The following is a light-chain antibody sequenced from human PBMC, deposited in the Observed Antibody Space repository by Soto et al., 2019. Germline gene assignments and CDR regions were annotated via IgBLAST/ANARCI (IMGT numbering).Light chain of an antibody. J-gene: IGKJ1*01. CDR3: QQYGSSQT. CDR2: GAS. Sequence: EIVMTQSPAILSVSPGDRATLSCRANQSISSNLAWYQQKPGQAPRLLIYGASSRATGIPDRFSGSGSGTDFTLTISRLEPEDFAVYYCQQYGSSQTFGQGTKVDIK. CDR1: QSISSN. V-gene: IGKV3-20*01.